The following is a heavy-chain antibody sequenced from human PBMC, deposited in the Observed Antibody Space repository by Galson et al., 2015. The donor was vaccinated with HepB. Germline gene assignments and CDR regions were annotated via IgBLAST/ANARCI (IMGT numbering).Heavy chain of an antibody. Sequence: SYIYYADSVKGRFTISRDNAKNSLYLQMNSLRAEDTAVYYCARDFLDCSSTSCYGEEYYYYGMDVWGQGTTVTVSS. CDR3: ARDFLDCSSTSCYGEEYYYYGMDV. J-gene: IGHJ6*02. V-gene: IGHV3-21*01. D-gene: IGHD2-2*01. CDR2: SYI.